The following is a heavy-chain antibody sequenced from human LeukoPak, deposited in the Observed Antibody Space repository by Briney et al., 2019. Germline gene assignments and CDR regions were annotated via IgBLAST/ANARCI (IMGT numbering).Heavy chain of an antibody. D-gene: IGHD3-22*01. CDR2: ISAYNGNT. Sequence: ASVKASCKASGYTFTSYGISWVRQAPGQGLEWMGWISAYNGNTNYAQKLQGRVTMTTDTSTSTAYMELRSLRSDDTAVYYCARLQDYYDSSGYLDYWGQGTLVTVSS. CDR3: ARLQDYYDSSGYLDY. V-gene: IGHV1-18*01. CDR1: GYTFTSYG. J-gene: IGHJ4*02.